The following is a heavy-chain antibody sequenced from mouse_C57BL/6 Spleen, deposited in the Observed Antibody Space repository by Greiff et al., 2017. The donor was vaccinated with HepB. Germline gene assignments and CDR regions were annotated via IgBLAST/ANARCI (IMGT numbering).Heavy chain of an antibody. J-gene: IGHJ4*01. V-gene: IGHV5-17*01. Sequence: EVKLMESGGGLVKPGGSLKLSCAASGFTFSDYGMHWVRQAPEKGLAWVAYISSGSSTIYYADTVKGRCTISRDNAKNTLFLQRTRLRSEDTAMYYCARGVNSLYYDAMDYWGQGTSVTVSS. CDR1: GFTFSDYG. CDR3: ARGVNSLYYDAMDY. CDR2: ISSGSSTI. D-gene: IGHD1-3*01.